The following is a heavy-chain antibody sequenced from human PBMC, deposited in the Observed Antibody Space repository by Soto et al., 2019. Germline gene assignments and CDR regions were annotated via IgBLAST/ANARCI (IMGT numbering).Heavy chain of an antibody. Sequence: PGGSLRLSCAASGFTFSSYAMSWVRQAPGKGLEWVSAISGSGGSTYYADFVKGRFTISRDNSKNTLYLQMNSLRAEDTAVYYCAKDLYDILTGPSPFDYWGQGTLVTVSS. CDR2: ISGSGGST. CDR1: GFTFSSYA. D-gene: IGHD3-9*01. CDR3: AKDLYDILTGPSPFDY. J-gene: IGHJ4*02. V-gene: IGHV3-23*01.